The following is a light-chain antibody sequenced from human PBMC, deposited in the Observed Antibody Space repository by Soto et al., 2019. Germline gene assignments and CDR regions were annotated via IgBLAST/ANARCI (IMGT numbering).Light chain of an antibody. V-gene: IGLV3-21*01. CDR1: NIGSKG. CDR2: SDT. Sequence: SYELTQPPSVSVAPGETARISCGGNNIGSKGVHWYQQKPGQAPVLVIYSDTDLPPVIPERFSGSNSANMATLTISRVEAGDGAAYYCQGGNSGSAHVLFGGGTKLTAL. J-gene: IGLJ2*01. CDR3: QGGNSGSAHVL.